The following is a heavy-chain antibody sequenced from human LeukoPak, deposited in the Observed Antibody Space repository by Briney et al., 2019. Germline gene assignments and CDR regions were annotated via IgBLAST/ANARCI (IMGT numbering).Heavy chain of an antibody. CDR1: GFTFSSYS. V-gene: IGHV3-21*04. CDR2: IRFTGSYI. Sequence: GGSLRLSCAASGFTFSSYSMNWVRQAPGRGLEWVSSIRFTGSYIYYADSVKGRFTISRDNSKNTLYLQMNSLRAEDTAVYYCAKKVAAVAGPPDYWGQGTLVTVSS. J-gene: IGHJ4*02. D-gene: IGHD6-19*01. CDR3: AKKVAAVAGPPDY.